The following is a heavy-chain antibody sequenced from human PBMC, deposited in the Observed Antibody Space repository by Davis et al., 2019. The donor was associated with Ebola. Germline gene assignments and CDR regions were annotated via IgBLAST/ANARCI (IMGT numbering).Heavy chain of an antibody. J-gene: IGHJ4*02. CDR2: STESEADI. CDR1: GLDISSSV. V-gene: IGHV3-23*01. Sequence: PGGSLRLSCAASGLDISSSVLYWVRQAPGKGLEWVSASTESEADITYADSVKGRFTISRDDSKNTLYLQMNSLRPEDTAVYYCARDLVPGTPDYFDCWGQGTLVTVSS. CDR3: ARDLVPGTPDYFDC. D-gene: IGHD1-26*01.